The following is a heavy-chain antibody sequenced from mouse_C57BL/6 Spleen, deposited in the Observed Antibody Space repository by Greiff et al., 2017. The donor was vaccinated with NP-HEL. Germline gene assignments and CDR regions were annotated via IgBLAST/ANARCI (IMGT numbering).Heavy chain of an antibody. D-gene: IGHD2-14*01. J-gene: IGHJ2*01. CDR3: ARDRSQCFDY. Sequence: EVMLVESGGGLVKPGGSLKLSCAASGFTFSSYAMSWVRQTPEKRLEWVATISDGGSYTYYPDNVKGRFTISRDNAKNNLYLQMSHLKSEDTAMYYCARDRSQCFDYWGQGTTLTVSS. CDR1: GFTFSSYA. V-gene: IGHV5-4*01. CDR2: ISDGGSYT.